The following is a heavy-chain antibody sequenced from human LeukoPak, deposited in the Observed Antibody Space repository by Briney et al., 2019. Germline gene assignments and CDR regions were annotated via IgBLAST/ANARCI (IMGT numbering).Heavy chain of an antibody. D-gene: IGHD3-10*01. CDR2: INHSGST. Sequence: PSETLSLTCAVYGGSFSGYYWSWIRQPPRKGLEWVGEINHSGSTNYNPSLTSRVTISVDTSKNQFSLKLRSVTAADKAVYYCARDVVPAAKFPITMVRGAHHGMDVWRKGTTVSVSS. J-gene: IGHJ6*04. CDR1: GGSFSGYY. CDR3: ARDVVPAAKFPITMVRGAHHGMDV. V-gene: IGHV4-34*01.